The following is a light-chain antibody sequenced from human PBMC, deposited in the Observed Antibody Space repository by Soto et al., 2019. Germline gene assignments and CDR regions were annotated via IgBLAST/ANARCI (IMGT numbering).Light chain of an antibody. J-gene: IGLJ1*01. CDR2: DVS. V-gene: IGLV2-14*01. Sequence: QSVLTQPASVSGSPGQSITISCTGTSSDVGGYNYVSWYQQHPGKAPKLMIYDVSNRPSGVSNRFSGSKSGNTASLTISGLQAEYEADYYCSSYTSSSTLTFGTGTKVTVL. CDR3: SSYTSSSTLT. CDR1: SSDVGGYNY.